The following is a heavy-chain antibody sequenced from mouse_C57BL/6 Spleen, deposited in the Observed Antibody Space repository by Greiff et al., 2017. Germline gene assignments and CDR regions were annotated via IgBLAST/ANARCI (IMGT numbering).Heavy chain of an antibody. CDR3: ARTGYYYAMDY. CDR2: ISSGSSTI. CDR1: GFTFSDYG. V-gene: IGHV5-17*01. Sequence: EVKLVESGGGLVKPGGSLKLSCAASGFTFSDYGMHWVRQAPEQGLEWVAYISSGSSTIYYADNVKGRFTITSDNARNTLFLQMTSLRSEDTAMYYCARTGYYYAMDYWGQGNSVTVSS. J-gene: IGHJ4*01.